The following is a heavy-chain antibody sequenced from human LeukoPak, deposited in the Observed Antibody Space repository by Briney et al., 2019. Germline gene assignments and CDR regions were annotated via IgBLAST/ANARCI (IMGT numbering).Heavy chain of an antibody. J-gene: IGHJ6*02. D-gene: IGHD3-16*01. V-gene: IGHV3-21*01. Sequence: GGSLRLSCAASGFTFSSYSMNWVRQAPGKALEWVSSISSSSSYIYYADSVKGRFTISRDNAKNSLYLQMNSLRAEDTAVHYCARDWGYYYYYGMDVWGQGTTVTVSS. CDR3: ARDWGYYYYYGMDV. CDR1: GFTFSSYS. CDR2: ISSSSSYI.